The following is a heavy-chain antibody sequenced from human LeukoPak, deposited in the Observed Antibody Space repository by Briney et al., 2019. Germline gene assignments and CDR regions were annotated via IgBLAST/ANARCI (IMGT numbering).Heavy chain of an antibody. D-gene: IGHD6-13*01. Sequence: ASVKVSCKASGYTFTSYGISWVRQAPGQGLEWMGWISAYNGNTNYAQKRQGRVTMTTDTSTSTAYMELRSLRSDDTAVYYCARDFSIAEAENWFDPWGQGTLVTASS. CDR3: ARDFSIAEAENWFDP. CDR1: GYTFTSYG. CDR2: ISAYNGNT. J-gene: IGHJ5*02. V-gene: IGHV1-18*01.